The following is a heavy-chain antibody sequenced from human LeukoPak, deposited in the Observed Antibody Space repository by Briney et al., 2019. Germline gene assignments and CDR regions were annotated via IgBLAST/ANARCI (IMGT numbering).Heavy chain of an antibody. CDR3: AATMVRGVHTHFDY. Sequence: SETLSLTCTVSGGSITNYYWSWIRQPPGKGLEWIGYVYYRGSTNYNPSLKSRVTISVDTSKNQFSLKLSSVTAADTAVYYCAATMVRGVHTHFDYWGQGTLVTVSS. CDR2: VYYRGST. D-gene: IGHD3-10*01. CDR1: GGSITNYY. V-gene: IGHV4-59*08. J-gene: IGHJ4*02.